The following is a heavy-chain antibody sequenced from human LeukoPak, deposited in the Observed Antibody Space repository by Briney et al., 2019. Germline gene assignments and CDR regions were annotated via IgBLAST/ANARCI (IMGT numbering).Heavy chain of an antibody. CDR1: GGSISSSSYY. Sequence: SETLSLTCTVSGGSISSSSYYWGWIRQPPGKGLEWIGTICSSGSTYYNPSLKSRVTISVDTSKNQFSLKLNSVTAADTAVYYCARDPYSGYGRFDYWGQGTPVTVSS. D-gene: IGHD5-12*01. J-gene: IGHJ4*02. CDR3: ARDPYSGYGRFDY. CDR2: ICSSGST. V-gene: IGHV4-39*07.